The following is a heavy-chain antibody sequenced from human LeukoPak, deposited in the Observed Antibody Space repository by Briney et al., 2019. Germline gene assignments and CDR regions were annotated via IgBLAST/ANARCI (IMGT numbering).Heavy chain of an antibody. Sequence: ASVKVSCKTSGYSFTDYYTHWVRQAPGQGLEWMGWINPNSGGTSSAQKFQGRITMTRDTSITTVYMEVSWLTSDDTAIYYCARADRLHGGPYLIGPWGQGTLVTVSS. V-gene: IGHV1-2*02. CDR3: ARADRLHGGPYLIGP. CDR2: INPNSGGT. CDR1: GYSFTDYY. D-gene: IGHD3-16*01. J-gene: IGHJ5*02.